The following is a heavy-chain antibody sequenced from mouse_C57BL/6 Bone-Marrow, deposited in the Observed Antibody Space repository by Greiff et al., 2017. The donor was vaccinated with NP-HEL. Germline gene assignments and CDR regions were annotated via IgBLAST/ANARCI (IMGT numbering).Heavy chain of an antibody. J-gene: IGHJ1*03. Sequence: EVKLQESGGGLVQPGGSLKLSCAASGFTFSDYYMYWVRQTPEKRLEWVGYISNGGGSTYYPETVKGRFTISRDNAKNTLYLQMSSLKSEDTAMYYCAIPSNNYRSSYDFDVWGTGTTVTVSS. D-gene: IGHD1-1*01. V-gene: IGHV5-12*01. CDR2: ISNGGGST. CDR3: AIPSNNYRSSYDFDV. CDR1: GFTFSDYY.